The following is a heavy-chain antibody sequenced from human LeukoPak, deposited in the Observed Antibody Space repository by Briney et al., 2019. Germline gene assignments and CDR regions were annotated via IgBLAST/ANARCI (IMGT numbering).Heavy chain of an antibody. CDR2: FYHSGST. V-gene: IGHV4-38-2*01. Sequence: SETLSLTCAVSAYSISIGYYWGWIGQPPGKGLEWIGSFYHSGSTYYNPSLKSRVTISVDTSKNQFSLKLGSVSAADTAVYYCARQDFYSNYPHTWFDPWGQGTLVTVPS. J-gene: IGHJ5*02. D-gene: IGHD4-11*01. CDR1: AYSISIGYY. CDR3: ARQDFYSNYPHTWFDP.